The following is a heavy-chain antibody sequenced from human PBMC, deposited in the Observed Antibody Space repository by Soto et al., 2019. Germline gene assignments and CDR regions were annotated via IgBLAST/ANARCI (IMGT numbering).Heavy chain of an antibody. CDR2: INPDGGRT. CDR1: GFTFSSYW. Sequence: EVQLVESGGGLVQPGGSLRLSCAASGFTFSSYWMHWVRQVPGEGLMWVSRINPDGGRTSYADSVKGRFTISRDNAKNTLYLQMDSLRAEDTAVYYCARVKLGSYDWVDPWGQGTLVTVSS. J-gene: IGHJ5*02. V-gene: IGHV3-74*01. CDR3: ARVKLGSYDWVDP. D-gene: IGHD3-16*01.